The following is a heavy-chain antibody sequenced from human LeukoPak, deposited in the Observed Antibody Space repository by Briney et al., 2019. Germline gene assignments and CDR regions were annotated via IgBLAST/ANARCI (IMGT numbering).Heavy chain of an antibody. V-gene: IGHV3-7*01. CDR2: IKQDGGER. CDR1: GFTFSSYW. D-gene: IGHD4-11*01. J-gene: IGHJ4*02. CDR3: ARDRHDYTHYFDY. Sequence: PGGSLRLSCAASGFTFSSYWMSWVRQAPGKGLEWVANIKQDGGERYYVDSVKGRFTISRDNAKNSLYLQMNSLRAEDTAVYYCARDRHDYTHYFDYWGRGTLVTVSS.